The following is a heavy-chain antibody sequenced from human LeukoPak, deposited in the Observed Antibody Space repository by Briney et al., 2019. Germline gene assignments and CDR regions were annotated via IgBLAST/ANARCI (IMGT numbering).Heavy chain of an antibody. CDR3: ARIRGGPIDY. J-gene: IGHJ4*02. CDR1: GLTLSTYA. CDR2: ISYDGTDA. Sequence: PGRSLRLSCAASGLTLSTYAMHWVRQAPGKGLEWVAVISYDGTDAYYADSVKGRFTISRDTSKNSLYLQMNSLRAEDTAVFYCARIRGGPIDYWGQGTLVTVSS. D-gene: IGHD3-16*01. V-gene: IGHV3-30-3*01.